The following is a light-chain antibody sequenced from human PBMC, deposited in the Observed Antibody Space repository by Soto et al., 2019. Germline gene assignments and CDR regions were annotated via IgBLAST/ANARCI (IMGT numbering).Light chain of an antibody. V-gene: IGKV3-15*01. CDR2: GAS. J-gene: IGKJ4*01. Sequence: EIVMTQSPATLSVSPGESDTLSCRASQSVSRNLACYQQKPGQAPRLLIYGASTRDTDIPDRFSGSVSGTEFTLTISSLQSEDFAVYYCQQYTNWPPLTFGGGTKVEIK. CDR3: QQYTNWPPLT. CDR1: QSVSRN.